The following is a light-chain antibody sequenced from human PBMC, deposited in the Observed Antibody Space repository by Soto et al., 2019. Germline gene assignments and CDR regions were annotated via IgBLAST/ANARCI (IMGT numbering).Light chain of an antibody. CDR2: DAS. Sequence: DIQMTQSPSSLSASVGDRVTITCQASQDISNYLNWYQQKPGKAPKLLIYDASNLETGVPSRFSGSGTGTDFTFTISSLQPEDIATYYCQQYDNLPAFGYGTRLEIK. J-gene: IGKJ5*01. V-gene: IGKV1-33*01. CDR1: QDISNY. CDR3: QQYDNLPA.